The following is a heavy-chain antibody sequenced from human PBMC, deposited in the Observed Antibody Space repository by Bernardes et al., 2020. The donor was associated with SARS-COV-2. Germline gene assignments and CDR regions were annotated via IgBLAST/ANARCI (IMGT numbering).Heavy chain of an antibody. Sequence: GYLSLSCEASKFTFSHNYMSWVRPAPGKGLEWVSLLYSGGTTYYADSVKGRFTVSRDNSKNTLFLQMSDLRAEDTAIYYCATAPHYYYGLDVWGQGTAVTVSS. CDR3: ATAPHYYYGLDV. J-gene: IGHJ6*02. CDR1: KFTFSHNY. CDR2: LYSGGTT. V-gene: IGHV3-53*01.